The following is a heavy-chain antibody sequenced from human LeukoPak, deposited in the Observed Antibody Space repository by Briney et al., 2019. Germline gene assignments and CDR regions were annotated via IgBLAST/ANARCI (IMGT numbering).Heavy chain of an antibody. D-gene: IGHD1-26*01. CDR2: LHHTRST. Sequence: KTSETLSLTCAVSGYSISSGYYWAWIRQPPGKGLEWIGSLHHTRSTYYNPSLKSRVSMSVDRSNNNFSLKLSTVTPSDTAVYYCARDRESSPWELLLDYWGQGILVTVSS. J-gene: IGHJ4*02. V-gene: IGHV4-38-2*02. CDR1: GYSISSGYY. CDR3: ARDRESSPWELLLDY.